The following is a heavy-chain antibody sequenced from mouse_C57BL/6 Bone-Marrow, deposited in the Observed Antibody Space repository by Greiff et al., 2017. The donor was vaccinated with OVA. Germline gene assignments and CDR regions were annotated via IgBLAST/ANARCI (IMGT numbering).Heavy chain of an antibody. Sequence: QVQLQQSGPELVKPGASVKISCKASGYAFSSSWMNWVKQRPGKGLEWIGRIYPGGGDTNYNGKFKGKATLTADKSSSTAYMQLSSLTSEDSAVYFCAKEWEDYDADYWGQGTTLTVSS. J-gene: IGHJ2*01. CDR3: AKEWEDYDADY. CDR1: GYAFSSSW. CDR2: IYPGGGDT. D-gene: IGHD2-4*01. V-gene: IGHV1-82*01.